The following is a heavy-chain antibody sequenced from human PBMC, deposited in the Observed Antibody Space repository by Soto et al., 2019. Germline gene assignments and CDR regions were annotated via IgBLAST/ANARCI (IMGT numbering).Heavy chain of an antibody. CDR1: GGSFSYYY. CDR3: ARGYCSSNYCFTMWALDI. CDR2: ISHSGST. V-gene: IGHV4-34*01. Sequence: QVQLQQWGAGLLKPSETLSLTCAVYGGSFSYYYWTWIRQTPGKGLEWIGEISHSGSTHYKPSLKSRVIISADPSNKQFSLNLTSVTAADSGVYFCARGYCSSNYCFTMWALDICGQGTVVTVSS. J-gene: IGHJ3*02. D-gene: IGHD2-2*01.